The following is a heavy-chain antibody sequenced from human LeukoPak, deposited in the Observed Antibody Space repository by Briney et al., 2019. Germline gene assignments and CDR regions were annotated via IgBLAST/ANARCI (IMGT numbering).Heavy chain of an antibody. CDR2: ISSSSSYI. CDR3: ASLLAVAGKSSDY. V-gene: IGHV3-21*01. D-gene: IGHD6-19*01. CDR1: GFTFSSYS. J-gene: IGHJ4*02. Sequence: PGGSLRLSCAASGFTFSSYSMNWVRQAPGKGLEWVSSISSSSSYIYYADSVKGRFTISRDNAKNSLYLQMNSLRAEDTAVYYCASLLAVAGKSSDYWGQGTLVTVSS.